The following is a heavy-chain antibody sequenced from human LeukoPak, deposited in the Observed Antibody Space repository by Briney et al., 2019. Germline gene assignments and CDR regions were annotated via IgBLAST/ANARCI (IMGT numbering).Heavy chain of an antibody. V-gene: IGHV4-34*01. Sequence: SETLSLTCAVYGGSFSGYYWSWIRQPPGKGLEWIGEINHSGSTNYNPSLKSRVTISVDTSKNQFSLKLSSVNAADTAVYYCARTYSGYDYGLPNSDYCGQGTLVTVSS. CDR1: GGSFSGYY. CDR2: INHSGST. CDR3: ARTYSGYDYGLPNSDY. D-gene: IGHD5-12*01. J-gene: IGHJ4*02.